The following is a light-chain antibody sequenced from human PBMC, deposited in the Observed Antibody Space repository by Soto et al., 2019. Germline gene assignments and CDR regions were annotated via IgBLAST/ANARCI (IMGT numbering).Light chain of an antibody. CDR1: QSVSSNY. Sequence: EIVLTQSPGTLSLSPGERATLSCGASQSVSSNYLAWYQQKPGQGPRLLIYGASTRATAIPDRFSDSGSGTDFTLTITRLEPEDFAVYYCQQYGTSPLTFGGGTKIEIK. J-gene: IGKJ4*01. V-gene: IGKV3-20*01. CDR3: QQYGTSPLT. CDR2: GAS.